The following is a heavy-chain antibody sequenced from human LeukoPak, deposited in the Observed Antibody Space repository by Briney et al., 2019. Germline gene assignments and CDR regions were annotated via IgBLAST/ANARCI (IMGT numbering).Heavy chain of an antibody. CDR3: ARDRWLQSQRYFDY. Sequence: GGSLRLSCAASGFTFSSYSMNWVRQAPGKGLEWVSSISTSSSYIYYADSVKGGFTISRDNAKNSLYVQMDSLRAPDTAVYYCARDRWLQSQRYFDYWGQRILVTVAS. CDR2: ISTSSSYI. D-gene: IGHD5-24*01. CDR1: GFTFSSYS. V-gene: IGHV3-21*01. J-gene: IGHJ4*02.